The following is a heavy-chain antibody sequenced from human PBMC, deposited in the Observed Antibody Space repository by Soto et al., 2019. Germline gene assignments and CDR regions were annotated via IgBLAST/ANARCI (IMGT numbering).Heavy chain of an antibody. CDR3: ARGLYYCSSTSCYVGGSSMDV. V-gene: IGHV4-59*01. D-gene: IGHD2-2*01. Sequence: SETLSLTCTVSGGSISSYYWSWIRQPPGKGLEWIGYIYYSGSTNYNPSLKSRVTISVDTSKNQFSLKLSSVTAADTAVYYCARGLYYCSSTSCYVGGSSMDVWGQGTKVTVSS. CDR2: IYYSGST. CDR1: GGSISSYY. J-gene: IGHJ6*02.